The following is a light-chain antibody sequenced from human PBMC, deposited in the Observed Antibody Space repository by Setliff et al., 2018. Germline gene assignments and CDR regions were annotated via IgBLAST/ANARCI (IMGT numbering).Light chain of an antibody. Sequence: QSALTQPASVSGSPGQSITISCSGTTSDIGTYNYVSWYQQYPGKAPKLVIYDVSNRPSGVSNRFSGSKSGNTASLTISGLQPEDESDYYCCSYAGYSYVFGTGTKVTVL. J-gene: IGLJ1*01. CDR2: DVS. CDR3: CSYAGYSYV. CDR1: TSDIGTYNY. V-gene: IGLV2-14*01.